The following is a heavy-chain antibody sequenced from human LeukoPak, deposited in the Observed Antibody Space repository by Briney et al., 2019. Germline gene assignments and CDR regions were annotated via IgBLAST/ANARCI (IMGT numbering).Heavy chain of an antibody. J-gene: IGHJ5*02. CDR1: GGSISNNNYF. D-gene: IGHD2-15*01. CDR3: ARHVGGFLEDGRGRHNWFDP. V-gene: IGHV4-39*01. Sequence: SETLSLTCTVSGGSISNNNYFWGWIRQPPGRGLEWIGSFHYSGSTYHNPSLRNRVTISVDTSNKQFSLTLSSVTAADTALYLCARHVGGFLEDGRGRHNWFDPWGQGTLVTVSS. CDR2: FHYSGST.